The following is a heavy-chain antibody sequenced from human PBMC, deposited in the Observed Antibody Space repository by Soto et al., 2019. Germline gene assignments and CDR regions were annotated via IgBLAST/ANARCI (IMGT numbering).Heavy chain of an antibody. CDR1: GFTFSSYA. V-gene: IGHV3-23*01. D-gene: IGHD3-22*01. CDR3: AKADSSGYYARGSIDY. Sequence: GGSLRLSCAASGFTFSSYAMSWVRQAPGKGLEWVSAISGSGGSTYYADSVKGRFTISRDNSKNTLYLQMNSLRAEDTAVYYCAKADSSGYYARGSIDYWGQGTLVTVSS. J-gene: IGHJ4*02. CDR2: ISGSGGST.